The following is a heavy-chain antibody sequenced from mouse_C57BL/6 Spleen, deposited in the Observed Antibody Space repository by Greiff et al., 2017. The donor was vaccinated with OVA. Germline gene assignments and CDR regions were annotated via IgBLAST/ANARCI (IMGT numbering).Heavy chain of an antibody. D-gene: IGHD1-2*01. J-gene: IGHJ2*01. V-gene: IGHV5-4*01. CDR3: ARDLDNNGGCYFDA. CDR2: ISDGGSYT. Sequence: EVKLVESGGGLVKPGGSLKLSCAASGFTFSSYAMSWVRQTPEKRLEWVATISDGGSYTYYPDNVKGRFTISRDNAKNNLYLQMSHLKSEETAMYYCARDLDNNGGCYFDAGGGGTTLTVSS. CDR1: GFTFSSYA.